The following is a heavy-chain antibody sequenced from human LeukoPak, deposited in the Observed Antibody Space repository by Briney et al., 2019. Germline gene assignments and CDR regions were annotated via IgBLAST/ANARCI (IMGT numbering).Heavy chain of an antibody. V-gene: IGHV4-39*07. J-gene: IGHJ6*03. CDR3: ARVWAFGYYDSSGYYNTNYYYYYMDV. CDR2: IYQSGST. CDR1: GGSISSSSYY. D-gene: IGHD3-22*01. Sequence: SETLSLTCTVSGGSISSSSYYWGWIRQPPGKGLEWIGSIYQSGSTYYNPSLKSRVTISVDKSKNQFSLKLSSVTAADTAVYYCARVWAFGYYDSSGYYNTNYYYYYMDVWGKGTTVTVSS.